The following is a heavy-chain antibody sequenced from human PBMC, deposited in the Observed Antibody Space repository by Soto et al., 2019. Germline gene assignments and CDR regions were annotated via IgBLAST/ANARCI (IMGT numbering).Heavy chain of an antibody. Sequence: ASVKVSCKASGYTFTTFGLVWVRQAPGQGPEWMGWVSADNGDTTYAQKFQGRVTMTRDTSTSTVYMELRSLRSDDTAMYYCARGSTYYYDSSGSQTPTYFDYWGQGTLVTVSS. D-gene: IGHD3-22*01. CDR2: VSADNGDT. CDR3: ARGSTYYYDSSGSQTPTYFDY. CDR1: GYTFTTFG. V-gene: IGHV1-18*01. J-gene: IGHJ4*02.